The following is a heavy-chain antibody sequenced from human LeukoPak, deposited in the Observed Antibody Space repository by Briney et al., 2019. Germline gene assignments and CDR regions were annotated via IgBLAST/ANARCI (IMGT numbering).Heavy chain of an antibody. CDR1: GGSISSSNW. CDR3: ARGRVSSSTWYSTYYYYFYMDV. J-gene: IGHJ6*03. Sequence: SETLSLTCAVSGGSISSSNWWNWVRQPPWKGLEGIGEFYHSGTTNYNPSPKSRVTISLDKSKNHFSLRLRSVTAADTAVYFCARGRVSSSTWYSTYYYYFYMDVWGKGTTVTVSS. D-gene: IGHD4-11*01. V-gene: IGHV4-4*02. CDR2: FYHSGTT.